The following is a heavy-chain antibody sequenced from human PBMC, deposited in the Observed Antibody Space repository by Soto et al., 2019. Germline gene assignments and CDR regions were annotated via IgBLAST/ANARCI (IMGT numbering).Heavy chain of an antibody. CDR2: ISAYNGNT. J-gene: IGHJ3*02. CDR3: ARILEVGATLNDAFDI. V-gene: IGHV1-18*01. CDR1: GYTFTSYG. D-gene: IGHD1-26*01. Sequence: ASVKVSCKASGYTFTSYGISWVRQAPGQGLEWMGWISAYNGNTNYAQKLQGRVTMTTDTSTSTAYMELRSLRSDDTAVYCCARILEVGATLNDAFDIWGQGTMVTVSS.